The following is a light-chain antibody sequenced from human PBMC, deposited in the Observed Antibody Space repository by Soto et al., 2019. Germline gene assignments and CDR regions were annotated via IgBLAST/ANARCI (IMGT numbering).Light chain of an antibody. Sequence: DIQMTQSPSSLSASVGDRVTITCRASQSISSYLNWYQQKPGKAPKLLIYTASSLQSGVPSRFSGSGSGTDFTLTISSLQPEDFATYYCQQSYSNSPTFGQGTKLEIK. CDR3: QQSYSNSPT. CDR2: TAS. CDR1: QSISSY. J-gene: IGKJ2*01. V-gene: IGKV1-39*01.